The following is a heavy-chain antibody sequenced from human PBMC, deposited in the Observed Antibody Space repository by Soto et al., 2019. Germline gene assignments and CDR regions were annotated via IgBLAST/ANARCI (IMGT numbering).Heavy chain of an antibody. D-gene: IGHD6-19*01. CDR2: ISYDGSNK. CDR3: AKVSSGWFDAFDI. Sequence: ESGGGVVQPGRSLRLSCAASGFTFSSYGMHWVRQAPGKGLEWVAVISYDGSNKYYADSVKGRFTISRDNSKNTLYLQMNSLRAEDTAVYYCAKVSSGWFDAFDIWGQGTMVTVSS. V-gene: IGHV3-30*18. CDR1: GFTFSSYG. J-gene: IGHJ3*02.